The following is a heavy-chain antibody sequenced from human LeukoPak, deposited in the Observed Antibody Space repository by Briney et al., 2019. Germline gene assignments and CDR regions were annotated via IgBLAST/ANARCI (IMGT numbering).Heavy chain of an antibody. D-gene: IGHD4/OR15-4a*01. CDR3: ARRAGAYSHPYDY. Sequence: PGGSLRLSCTVSGFTVSSNSVSWVRQAPGKGLEWGSFIYSDNTHYSDSVKGRFTISRDNSKNTLYLQMNSLRAEDTAVYYCARRAGAYSHPYDYWGQGTLVTVSS. CDR1: GFTVSSNS. CDR2: IYSDNT. V-gene: IGHV3-53*01. J-gene: IGHJ4*02.